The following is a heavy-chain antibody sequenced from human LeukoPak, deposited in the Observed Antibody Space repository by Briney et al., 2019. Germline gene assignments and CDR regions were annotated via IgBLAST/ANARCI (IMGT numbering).Heavy chain of an antibody. D-gene: IGHD6-13*01. V-gene: IGHV2-5*02. CDR3: AHRPIAAAGTPSDAFDI. CDR1: GFSLSTSGVG. Sequence: KKSGPTLVNPTQTLTLTCTFSGFSLSTSGVGVGWIRQPPGKALEWLALIYWDDDKRYSPSLKSRLTITKDTSKNQVVLTMTNMDPVDTATYYCAHRPIAAAGTPSDAFDIWGQGTMVTVSS. J-gene: IGHJ3*02. CDR2: IYWDDDK.